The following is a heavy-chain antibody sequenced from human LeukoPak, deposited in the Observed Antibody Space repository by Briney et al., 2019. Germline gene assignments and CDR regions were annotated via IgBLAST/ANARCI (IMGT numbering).Heavy chain of an antibody. CDR2: IKQDGSDK. Sequence: GGSLRLSCEVSGFTFSSCWMNWVRQAPAKGLEWVSNIKQDGSDKYYVDSVKGRFTISRDNAKNSLYLQMNSLRAEDTAVYYCAIIPRAAAGPSARSPFHYWGQGTLVTVSS. J-gene: IGHJ4*02. D-gene: IGHD6-13*01. V-gene: IGHV3-7*01. CDR3: AIIPRAAAGPSARSPFHY. CDR1: GFTFSSCW.